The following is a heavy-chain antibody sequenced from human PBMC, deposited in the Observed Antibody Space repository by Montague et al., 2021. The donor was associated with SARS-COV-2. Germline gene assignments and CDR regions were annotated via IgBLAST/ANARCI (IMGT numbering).Heavy chain of an antibody. V-gene: IGHV3-23*01. J-gene: IGHJ6*02. CDR2: IHGRGDGT. CDR3: ARDQNYGMDV. CDR1: GFPFSTYG. Sequence: YRRLSCAASGFPFSTYGMYWVRQPPGKGLEWVSEIHGRGDGTYYADSVKGRFTISRDNSKNTLYLQMNSLRGEDTAVYYCARDQNYGMDVWGQGTTVIVSS.